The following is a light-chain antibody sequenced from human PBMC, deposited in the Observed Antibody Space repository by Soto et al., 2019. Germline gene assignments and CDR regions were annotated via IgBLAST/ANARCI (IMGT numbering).Light chain of an antibody. Sequence: QSALTQPASVSGSPGQSITISCTGTSSDVGGYNYVSWYQQHPGKAPKLMIYDVSNRPSGVSNRFSGSNSGNTASLTISGLQAEDEAYYYCSSYTSSSTHVFGTVTKLTVL. V-gene: IGLV2-14*01. CDR1: SSDVGGYNY. CDR2: DVS. CDR3: SSYTSSSTHV. J-gene: IGLJ1*01.